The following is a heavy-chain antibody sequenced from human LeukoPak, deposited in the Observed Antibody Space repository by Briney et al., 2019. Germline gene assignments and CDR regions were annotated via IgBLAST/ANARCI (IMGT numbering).Heavy chain of an antibody. V-gene: IGHV4-34*01. D-gene: IGHD4-17*01. CDR3: ARQGSETTVTQGFDY. CDR1: GGSFSGYF. J-gene: IGHJ4*02. Sequence: SETLSLTCAIYGGSFSGYFWSWIRQPPGKGLEWIGEINHSGSTYYNPSLKSRVTISVDASKNQFSLKLSSVTAADTAVYYCARQGSETTVTQGFDYWGQGTLVTVSS. CDR2: INHSGST.